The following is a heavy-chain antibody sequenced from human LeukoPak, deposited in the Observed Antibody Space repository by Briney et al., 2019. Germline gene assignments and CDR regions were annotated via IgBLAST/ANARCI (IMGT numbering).Heavy chain of an antibody. CDR1: GGSFSGYY. CDR2: INHSGST. CDR3: ARYSSAEFDY. J-gene: IGHJ4*02. Sequence: PSETLSLTCAVYGGSFSGYYWSWIRQPPGKGLEWIGEINHSGSTNYNPSLKSRVTISVDTSKNQFSLKLSPVTAADTAVYYCARYSSAEFDYWGQGTLVTVSS. D-gene: IGHD6-19*01. V-gene: IGHV4-34*01.